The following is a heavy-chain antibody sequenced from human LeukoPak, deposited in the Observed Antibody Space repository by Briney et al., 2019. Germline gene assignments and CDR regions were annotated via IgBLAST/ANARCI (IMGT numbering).Heavy chain of an antibody. V-gene: IGHV3-30*04. D-gene: IGHD3-9*01. Sequence: GGSLRLSCAASGFIFSTYAMHWVRQAPGKGLEWVAVISSDGSNKYYADSVKGRFTLSRDNSKNTLYLQMNSLRAEDTAVYYCAKSVDILTMDVWGQGTTVIVSS. CDR3: AKSVDILTMDV. J-gene: IGHJ6*02. CDR1: GFIFSTYA. CDR2: ISSDGSNK.